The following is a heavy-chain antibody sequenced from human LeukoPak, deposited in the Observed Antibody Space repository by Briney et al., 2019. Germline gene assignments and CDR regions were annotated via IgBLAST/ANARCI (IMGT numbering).Heavy chain of an antibody. CDR1: GFTFGSYW. Sequence: PGGSLRLSCAASGFTFGSYWMSWVRQAPGRGLEWVAIIKQDGSEKYYVDSVKGRFTISRDNAKNSLYLRMNTLRVEDTAVYYCARVTRSDEVYWGQGTLVTVSS. CDR3: ARVTRSDEVY. V-gene: IGHV3-7*01. CDR2: IKQDGSEK. J-gene: IGHJ4*02.